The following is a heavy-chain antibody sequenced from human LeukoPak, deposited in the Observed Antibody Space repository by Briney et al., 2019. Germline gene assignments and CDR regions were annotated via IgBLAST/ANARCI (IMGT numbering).Heavy chain of an antibody. J-gene: IGHJ2*01. Sequence: SETLSLTCTVSNGSIGFYFWSWIRQPAGKGLEWIGRINGNGGTNYNPSLKSRVTMSVDTSKNQFSLNLSSVTAADTAVYYCARDMGVSQRYWYFDLWGPGTLVTVSS. D-gene: IGHD2-2*01. CDR2: INGNGGT. CDR3: ARDMGVSQRYWYFDL. CDR1: NGSIGFYF. V-gene: IGHV4-4*07.